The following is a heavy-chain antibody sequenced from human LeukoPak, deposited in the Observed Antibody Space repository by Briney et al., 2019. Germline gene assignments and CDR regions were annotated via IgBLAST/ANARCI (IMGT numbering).Heavy chain of an antibody. D-gene: IGHD3-10*01. V-gene: IGHV3-23*01. Sequence: GGSLRLSCAASGFTFSSYWMSWVRQAPGKGLEWVSAIRGNAGTTYYADSVQGRFTIFRDNSKNMLYLQMNSLRAEDTAVYYCAKDIPSSNIWFGEFGRAFDIWGQGTMVTVSS. CDR3: AKDIPSSNIWFGEFGRAFDI. J-gene: IGHJ3*02. CDR1: GFTFSSYW. CDR2: IRGNAGTT.